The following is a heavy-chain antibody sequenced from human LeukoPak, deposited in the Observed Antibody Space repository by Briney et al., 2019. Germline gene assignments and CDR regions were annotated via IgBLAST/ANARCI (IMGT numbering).Heavy chain of an antibody. D-gene: IGHD6-13*01. CDR3: AREGSSSWFY. V-gene: IGHV1-46*01. Sequence: SVKVSCKASGHAFTSYYMHWVRQAPGQGLEWVGIINPSGGSTSYAQKFQGRVTMTRDTSTSTVYMELSSLRSEDTAVYYCAREGSSSWFYWGQGTLVTVSS. J-gene: IGHJ4*02. CDR2: INPSGGST. CDR1: GHAFTSYY.